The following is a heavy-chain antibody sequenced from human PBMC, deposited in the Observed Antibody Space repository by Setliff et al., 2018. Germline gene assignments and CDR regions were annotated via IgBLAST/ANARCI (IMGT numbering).Heavy chain of an antibody. D-gene: IGHD2-15*01. CDR3: ARVEGSWFDP. Sequence: ASVKVSCKASGYTFTSYYMHWVRQAPGQGLEWMGWISAYNGNTNYAQKLQGRVTMTTDTSTSTAYMELRSLRSDDTAVYYCARVEGSWFDPWGQGTLVTVSS. V-gene: IGHV1-18*04. J-gene: IGHJ5*02. CDR2: ISAYNGNT. CDR1: GYTFTSYY.